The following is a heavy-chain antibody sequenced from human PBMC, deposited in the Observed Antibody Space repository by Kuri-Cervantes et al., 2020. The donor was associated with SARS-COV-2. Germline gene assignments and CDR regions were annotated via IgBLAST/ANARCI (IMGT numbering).Heavy chain of an antibody. V-gene: IGHV3-11*01. D-gene: IGHD3-10*01. Sequence: GESLKISCAASGFAFRGNAMSWVRQAPGKGLEWLSYIGGGGVTIDYADSVKGRFTISRDNAKNTLYLQMNSLRAEDTAVYYCASGPGILWFGDDYWGQGTLVTVSS. CDR2: IGGGGVTI. CDR1: GFAFRGNA. CDR3: ASGPGILWFGDDY. J-gene: IGHJ4*02.